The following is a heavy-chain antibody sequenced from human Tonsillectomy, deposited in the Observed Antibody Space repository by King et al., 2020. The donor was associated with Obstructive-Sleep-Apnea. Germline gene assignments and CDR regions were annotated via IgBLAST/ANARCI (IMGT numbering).Heavy chain of an antibody. D-gene: IGHD1-26*01. Sequence: VQLQESGPGLVKPSETLSLTCTVSGVSIITYYWNWIRQPPGKGLEWIGDIYYSGSTNYNPALKSRVTTSVDTSKNQFSLKLNSVTAADTAVYYCARAPGPSTEFDYWGQGTLVTVSS. CDR3: ARAPGPSTEFDY. CDR2: IYYSGST. CDR1: GVSIITYY. V-gene: IGHV4-59*01. J-gene: IGHJ4*02.